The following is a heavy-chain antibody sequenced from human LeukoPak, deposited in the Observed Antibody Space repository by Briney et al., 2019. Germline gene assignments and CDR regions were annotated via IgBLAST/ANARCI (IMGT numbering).Heavy chain of an antibody. D-gene: IGHD3-10*01. CDR3: ARGVSSGSDY. Sequence: SETLCLTCTVSGGSISSYYWSWIRQPPGKGLEWIGYIYYSGSTNYNPSLKSRVTISVGTSKNQFSLKLSSVTAADTAVYYCARGVSSGSDYWGQGTLVTVSS. V-gene: IGHV4-59*08. CDR1: GGSISSYY. CDR2: IYYSGST. J-gene: IGHJ4*02.